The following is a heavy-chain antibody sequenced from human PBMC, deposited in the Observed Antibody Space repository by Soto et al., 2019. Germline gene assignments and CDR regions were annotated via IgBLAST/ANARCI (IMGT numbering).Heavy chain of an antibody. CDR2: IKSNADGGTT. D-gene: IGHD3-16*01. J-gene: IGHJ6*02. V-gene: IGHV3-15*07. Sequence: EVQLVESGGGLVKPGESLRLSCAASGFTFSNAWMNWVRQAPGKGLEWVGQIKSNADGGTTDYPAPAKGRFTISRGDLKNTLEPPKDHLETQGNAGLYLSTEPIFILTFWGAPPYGMDVWGQGTTVTVSS. CDR1: GFTFSNAW. CDR3: STEPIFILTFWGAPPYGMDV.